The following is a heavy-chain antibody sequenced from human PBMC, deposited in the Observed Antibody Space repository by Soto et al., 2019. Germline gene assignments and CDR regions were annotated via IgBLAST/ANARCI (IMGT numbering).Heavy chain of an antibody. Sequence: EVQLLESGGGLVQPGGSLRLSCAASGFTFSSYAMSWVRQAPGKGLEWVSAISGSGGSTYYADSVKGRFTISRDNSKNTLYLKMNSLRAEDTPVYSCAKDERRAASVPPDYWGQGPLVTVSS. J-gene: IGHJ4*02. D-gene: IGHD3-10*02. CDR2: ISGSGGST. CDR1: GFTFSSYA. CDR3: AKDERRAASVPPDY. V-gene: IGHV3-23*01.